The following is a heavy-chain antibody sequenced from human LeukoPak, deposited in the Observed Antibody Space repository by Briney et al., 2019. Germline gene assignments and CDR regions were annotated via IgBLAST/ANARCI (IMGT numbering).Heavy chain of an antibody. J-gene: IGHJ3*02. Sequence: SETLSLTCTVSSGSINDYYWSWIRQPPGKGLEWIGYIHHSGSTNYNPSLKSRLSISVDTSKNQFSLRLSSVTAADTAVYYCARSDYYDSPLSAFDIWGQGTMVTVSS. V-gene: IGHV4-59*01. CDR1: SGSINDYY. CDR2: IHHSGST. D-gene: IGHD3-22*01. CDR3: ARSDYYDSPLSAFDI.